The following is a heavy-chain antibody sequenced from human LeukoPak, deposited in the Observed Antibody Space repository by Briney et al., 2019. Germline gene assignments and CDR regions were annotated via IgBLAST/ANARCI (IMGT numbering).Heavy chain of an antibody. CDR3: ARGNSSGWDSHFDY. CDR1: GFTFSYYT. CDR2: ISSSSSTT. J-gene: IGHJ4*02. V-gene: IGHV3-48*02. D-gene: IGHD6-19*01. Sequence: PGGSLRLSCAASGFTFSYYTMNWVRQAPGKGLEWVSYISSSSSTTSYADSVKGRFTIFRDNAKKSLYLQMNSLRDEETAVYYCARGNSSGWDSHFDYWGQGTLVTVSS.